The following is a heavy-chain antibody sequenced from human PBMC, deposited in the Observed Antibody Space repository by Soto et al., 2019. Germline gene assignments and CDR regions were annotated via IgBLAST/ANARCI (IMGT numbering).Heavy chain of an antibody. CDR3: ARDRPPITMVRGVSNWFDP. D-gene: IGHD3-10*01. Sequence: GGSLRLSCAASGFTVSSNYMSWVRQAPGKGLEWVSVIYSGGSTYYADSVKGRFTISRDNSKNTLYLQMNSLRAEDTAVYYCARDRPPITMVRGVSNWFDPWGQGTLVTVSS. J-gene: IGHJ5*02. CDR2: IYSGGST. CDR1: GFTVSSNY. V-gene: IGHV3-66*01.